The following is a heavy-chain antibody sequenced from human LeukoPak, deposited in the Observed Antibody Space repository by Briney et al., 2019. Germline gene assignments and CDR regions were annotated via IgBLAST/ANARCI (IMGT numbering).Heavy chain of an antibody. CDR1: GFTFNTYG. V-gene: IGHV3-30*02. CDR3: ARMRELSY. Sequence: GGSLRLSCAASGFTFNTYGMHWVRQAAGKGLEWVAFTRYDGSAKYYADSVKGRFTISRDNAKNSLYLQMNSLRAEDTAVYYCARMRELSYWGQGTLVTVSS. J-gene: IGHJ4*02. CDR2: TRYDGSAK. D-gene: IGHD1-26*01.